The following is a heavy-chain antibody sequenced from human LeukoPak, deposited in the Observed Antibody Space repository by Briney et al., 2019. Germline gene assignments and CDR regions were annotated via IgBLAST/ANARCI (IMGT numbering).Heavy chain of an antibody. Sequence: SETLSLTCVVYGGSFSGYYWSWVRQPPGKGLEWIGEINHSGSTNHNPSLKSRVTISVDTSKNQFSLKLSSVTAADTAVSYCARGRGSDSSGYPRWGQGTLVTVPS. CDR3: ARGRGSDSSGYPR. J-gene: IGHJ4*02. V-gene: IGHV4-34*01. CDR2: INHSGST. CDR1: GGSFSGYY. D-gene: IGHD3-22*01.